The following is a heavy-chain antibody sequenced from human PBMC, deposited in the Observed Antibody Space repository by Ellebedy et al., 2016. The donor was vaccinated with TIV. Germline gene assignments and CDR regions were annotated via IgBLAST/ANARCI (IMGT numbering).Heavy chain of an antibody. CDR2: IYYNGNT. CDR3: ARDGHSNYNYIDP. D-gene: IGHD4-11*01. CDR1: GGSISSYY. J-gene: IGHJ5*02. V-gene: IGHV4-59*12. Sequence: SETLSLTXTVSGGSISSYYWSWIRQPPGKGLECIGYIYYNGNTNYNPSLKSRVTISVDTSKNQFSLKLTSVTAADTAIYYCARDGHSNYNYIDPWGQGTLVTVSS.